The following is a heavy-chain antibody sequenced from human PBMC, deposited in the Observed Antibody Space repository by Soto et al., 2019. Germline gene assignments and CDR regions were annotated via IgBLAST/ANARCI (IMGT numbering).Heavy chain of an antibody. J-gene: IGHJ3*02. CDR2: ISGSGGST. V-gene: IGHV3-23*01. CDR3: AKPPRHLVAFDI. CDR1: GFTFSSYA. Sequence: EVQLLESGGGLVQPGGSLRLSCAASGFTFSSYAMSWVRQAPGKGLEWVSAISGSGGSTYYADSVKGRFTISRDNSKNTLYLQMTSLRAEDTAVYYCAKPPRHLVAFDIWGQGTMVTVSS.